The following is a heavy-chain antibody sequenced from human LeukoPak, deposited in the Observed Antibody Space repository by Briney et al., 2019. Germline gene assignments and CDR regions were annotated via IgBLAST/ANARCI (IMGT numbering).Heavy chain of an antibody. CDR3: ARLLSSWLSTPYFDY. Sequence: RASVKVSCKPSGYTFTSYEINWVRQATGQGLEWMGWMNPNSGNTGYAQKFQGRVTMTRNTSISTAYMELSSLRSEDTAVYYCARLLSSWLSTPYFDYWGQGTLVTVSS. J-gene: IGHJ4*02. V-gene: IGHV1-8*01. CDR2: MNPNSGNT. D-gene: IGHD6-13*01. CDR1: GYTFTSYE.